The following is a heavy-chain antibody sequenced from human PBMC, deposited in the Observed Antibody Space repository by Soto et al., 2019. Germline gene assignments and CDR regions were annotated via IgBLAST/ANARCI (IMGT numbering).Heavy chain of an antibody. CDR3: ASRDPGTSVDY. V-gene: IGHV4-4*02. Sequence: SETLSLTCAVSGGSFTSNNWWTWVRQPPGQGLEWIGEIYRTGSTNYNPSLKSRVTISLDKSENQLSLKVTSLTAADTAAYYCASRDPGTSVDYWGQGSLVSVSS. J-gene: IGHJ4*02. D-gene: IGHD1-7*01. CDR2: IYRTGST. CDR1: GGSFTSNNW.